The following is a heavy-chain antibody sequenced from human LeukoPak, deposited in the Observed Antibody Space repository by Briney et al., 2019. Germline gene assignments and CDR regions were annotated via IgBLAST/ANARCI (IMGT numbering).Heavy chain of an antibody. CDR2: INPNSGGT. J-gene: IGHJ5*02. V-gene: IGHV1-2*02. Sequence: GASVKVSCTASGYTFTGYYMHWVRQAPGQGLEWMGWINPNSGGTNYAQKFQGRVTMTRDTSISTAYMELSRLRSDDTAVYYCARDRRIAANWFDPWGQGTLVTVSS. D-gene: IGHD6-13*01. CDR3: ARDRRIAANWFDP. CDR1: GYTFTGYY.